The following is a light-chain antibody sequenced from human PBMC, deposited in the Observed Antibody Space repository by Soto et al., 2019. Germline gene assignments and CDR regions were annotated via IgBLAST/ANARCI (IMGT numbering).Light chain of an antibody. CDR3: QQTYSTPWT. CDR1: QSLSNF. V-gene: IGKV1-39*01. J-gene: IGKJ1*01. CDR2: ATS. Sequence: DIQMTQSPSSLSASVGDRVTITCRASQSLSNFLNWYQQKPGKAPNLLIYATSTLQSRVPSRFSGSGSGTDYFTLTISSLQPEDSATYYCQQTYSTPWTFGQGTKVEI.